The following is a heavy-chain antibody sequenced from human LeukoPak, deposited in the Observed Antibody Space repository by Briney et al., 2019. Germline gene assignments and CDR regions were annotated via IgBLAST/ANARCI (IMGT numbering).Heavy chain of an antibody. J-gene: IGHJ4*02. CDR2: IYYSGST. V-gene: IGHV4-39*07. CDR3: AREGITMTPH. D-gene: IGHD3-22*01. Sequence: PSETLSLTCTVSGGSISSSSYYWGWLRQPPGKGLEWIGSIYYSGSTYYNPSLKSRVTISVDTSKNQFSLKLSSVTAADTAVYYCAREGITMTPHWGQGTLVTVSS. CDR1: GGSISSSSYY.